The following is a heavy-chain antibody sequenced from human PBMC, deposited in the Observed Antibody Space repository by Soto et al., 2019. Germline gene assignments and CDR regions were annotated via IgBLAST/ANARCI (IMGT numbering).Heavy chain of an antibody. D-gene: IGHD2-15*01. CDR1: GFTFRDYW. V-gene: IGHV3-7*03. Sequence: GGSLRLSCVASGFTFRDYWMNWVRPAPGKGLEWVANIKQDGSETYYVDSVKGRFTISRDNGKSPLFLQMNSLRAEDTAVYYCARTPPPNACPSPDSWGLGTLVTASS. CDR2: IKQDGSET. CDR3: ARTPPPNACPSPDS. J-gene: IGHJ5*01.